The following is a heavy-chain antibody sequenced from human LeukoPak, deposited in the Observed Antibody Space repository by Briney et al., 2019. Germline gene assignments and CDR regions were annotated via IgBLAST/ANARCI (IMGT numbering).Heavy chain of an antibody. CDR3: AKDLEFEMLTNRYFDL. Sequence: SGGSLRLSCAATGFTFRSYAMSWVRQAPGKGLEWVSAISDSGGSTYHADSVKGRFTISRDNSKNTLYLQMNSLSAEDTAIYYCAKDLEFEMLTNRYFDLWGRGTLVTVSS. J-gene: IGHJ2*01. D-gene: IGHD3-3*01. CDR2: ISDSGGST. V-gene: IGHV3-23*01. CDR1: GFTFRSYA.